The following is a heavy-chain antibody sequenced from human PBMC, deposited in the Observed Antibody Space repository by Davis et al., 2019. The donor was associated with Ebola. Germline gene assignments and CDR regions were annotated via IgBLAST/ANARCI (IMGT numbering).Heavy chain of an antibody. D-gene: IGHD6-13*01. CDR2: ISANSDSL. V-gene: IGHV3-9*01. J-gene: IGHJ2*01. Sequence: PGGSLRLSCTSSGFNFDGYGMHWVRQAPGKGLEWVSGISANSDSLGNAESVRGRFTISRDNAKNSLFLQMNSLRPEDTALYYCARDGYSSSWFEGFFDLWGRGTLVTVPS. CDR1: GFNFDGYG. CDR3: ARDGYSSSWFEGFFDL.